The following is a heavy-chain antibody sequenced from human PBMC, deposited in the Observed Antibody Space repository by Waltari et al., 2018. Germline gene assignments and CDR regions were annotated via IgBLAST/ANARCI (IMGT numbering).Heavy chain of an antibody. Sequence: QVQLVQSGAEVKKPGSSVKVSCKASGGTFSSYAISWVRQAPGQGLEWMGGIIPIFGTANSSQKFQGRVTITADESTSTAYMELSSLRSEDTAVYYCARTHNLDLHPHDAFDIWGQGTMVTVSS. V-gene: IGHV1-69*12. D-gene: IGHD1-7*01. CDR3: ARTHNLDLHPHDAFDI. CDR2: IIPIFGTA. CDR1: GGTFSSYA. J-gene: IGHJ3*02.